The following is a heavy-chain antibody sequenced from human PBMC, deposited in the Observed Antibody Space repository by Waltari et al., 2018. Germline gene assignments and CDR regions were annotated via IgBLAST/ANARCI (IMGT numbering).Heavy chain of an antibody. CDR1: GGSFSGYY. CDR3: ARRSATRYSSFFPGDY. J-gene: IGHJ4*02. Sequence: QVQLQQWGAGLLKPSETLSLTCAVYGGSFSGYYWSWIRQPPGKGLEWIGEINHSGSTNYNPSLKSRVTISVDPSKNQFSLKLSSVTAADTAVYYCARRSATRYSSFFPGDYWGQGTLVTVSS. CDR2: INHSGST. V-gene: IGHV4-34*01. D-gene: IGHD6-13*01.